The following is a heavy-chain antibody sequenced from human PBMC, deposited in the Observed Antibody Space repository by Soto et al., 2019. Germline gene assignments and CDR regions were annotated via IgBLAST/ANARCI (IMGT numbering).Heavy chain of an antibody. J-gene: IGHJ4*02. CDR1: GFTFSNYW. CDR2: IKQDGGDQ. V-gene: IGHV3-7*03. Sequence: GSLRLSCAASGFTFSNYWMSWVRQAPGKGLEWVANIKQDGGDQYYVDSVKGRFSISRDNAKNSLYLQMNSLRAEDTAVYYCARDEEFDYWGQGTLVPVPS. CDR3: ARDEEFDY.